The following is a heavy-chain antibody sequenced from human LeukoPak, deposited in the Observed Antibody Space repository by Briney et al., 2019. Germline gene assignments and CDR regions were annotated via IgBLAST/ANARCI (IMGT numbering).Heavy chain of an antibody. CDR1: GGTFSSYT. CDR3: ARDPGAGIAVSGRYYGMGV. D-gene: IGHD6-19*01. V-gene: IGHV1-69*04. CDR2: IIPILGIA. J-gene: IGHJ6*02. Sequence: SVKVSCKASGGTFSSYTISWVRQAPGQGLEWMGRIIPILGIANYAQKFQGRVTITADKSTSTAYMELSSLRSEDTAVYYCARDPGAGIAVSGRYYGMGVWGQGTTVTVSS.